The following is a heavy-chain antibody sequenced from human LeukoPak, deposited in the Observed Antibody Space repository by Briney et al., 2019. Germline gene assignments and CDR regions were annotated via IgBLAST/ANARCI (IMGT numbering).Heavy chain of an antibody. D-gene: IGHD7-27*01. CDR2: IYHSGST. CDR1: GYSISSGYY. Sequence: SETLSLTCAVSGYSISSGYYWGWIRQPPGKGLEWIGSIYHSGSTYYNPSLKSRVTISVDTSKNQSSLKLSSVTAADTAVYYCARVSTGAFDYWGQGTLVTVSS. V-gene: IGHV4-38-2*01. J-gene: IGHJ4*02. CDR3: ARVSTGAFDY.